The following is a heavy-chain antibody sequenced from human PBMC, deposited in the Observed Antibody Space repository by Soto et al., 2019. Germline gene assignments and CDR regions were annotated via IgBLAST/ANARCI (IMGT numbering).Heavy chain of an antibody. V-gene: IGHV1-69*01. Sequence: QLVQSGAEVKKPGSSVKVSXKASGGTFSSYAISWXRXXXXXXXXXXGGIIPIFGTANYAQKLQGRVTITADESTSTAYMELSSLRSEDTAVYYCARDRCSGGSCQYYFDYWGQGTLVTVSS. CDR3: ARDRCSGGSCQYYFDY. CDR1: GGTFSSYA. D-gene: IGHD2-15*01. CDR2: IIPIFGTA. J-gene: IGHJ4*02.